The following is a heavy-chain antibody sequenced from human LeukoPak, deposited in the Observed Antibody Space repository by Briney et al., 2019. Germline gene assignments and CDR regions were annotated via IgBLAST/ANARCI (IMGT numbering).Heavy chain of an antibody. CDR3: ARGGVWFGELRSHAFDI. D-gene: IGHD3-10*01. CDR1: GGSFSGYY. CDR2: INHSGST. Sequence: SETLSLTCAVYGGSFSGYYWSWIRQPPGKGLEWIGEINHSGSTNYNPSLKSRVTISVDTSKNQFSLKLSSVTAADTAVYYCARGGVWFGELRSHAFDIWGQGTMVTVSS. V-gene: IGHV4-34*01. J-gene: IGHJ3*02.